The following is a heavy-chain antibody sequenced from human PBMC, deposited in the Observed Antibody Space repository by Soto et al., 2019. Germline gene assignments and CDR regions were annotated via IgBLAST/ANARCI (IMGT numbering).Heavy chain of an antibody. CDR2: VHYSGST. D-gene: IGHD6-19*01. CDR1: GVSISSVSISVNY. Sequence: SETLSLTCTVSGVSISSVSISVNYWGWIRQSPGKGLEWIGSVHYSGSTSYHPSLKSRVTISVDTSKNQFSLRLRSVTAADTAVYYCARIPYSSASFDYWGQGNLVTVSS. V-gene: IGHV4-61*08. J-gene: IGHJ4*02. CDR3: ARIPYSSASFDY.